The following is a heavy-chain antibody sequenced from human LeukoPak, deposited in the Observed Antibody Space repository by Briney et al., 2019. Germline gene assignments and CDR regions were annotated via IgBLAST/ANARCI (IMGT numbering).Heavy chain of an antibody. CDR3: ARDWGIGSSGWYVLDY. CDR1: GYSISSGYY. V-gene: IGHV4-38-2*02. CDR2: IYTSGST. J-gene: IGHJ4*02. D-gene: IGHD6-19*01. Sequence: SETLSLTCAVSGYSISSGYYWGWIRQPPGKGLEWIGRIYTSGSTNYNPSLKSRVTMSVDTSKNQFSLKLSSVTAADTAVYYCARDWGIGSSGWYVLDYWGQGTLVTVSS.